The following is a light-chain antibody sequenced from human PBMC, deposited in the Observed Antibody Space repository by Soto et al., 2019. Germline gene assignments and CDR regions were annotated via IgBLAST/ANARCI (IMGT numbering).Light chain of an antibody. CDR3: SSYAGSSNV. Sequence: QSVLTQPPSASGSPGQSVAISCTGTSSDVGGYNYVSWYQQHPGKAPKLMIYEVNKRPSGVPDRFSGSKSDNTASLTVSGLQAEDEADYYYSSYAGSSNVFGTGTKVTVL. J-gene: IGLJ1*01. CDR1: SSDVGGYNY. CDR2: EVN. V-gene: IGLV2-8*01.